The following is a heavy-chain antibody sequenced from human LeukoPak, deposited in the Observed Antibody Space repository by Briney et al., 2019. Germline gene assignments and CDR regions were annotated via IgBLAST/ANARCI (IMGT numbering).Heavy chain of an antibody. CDR3: AADQYDFWSGYYRGAFDI. D-gene: IGHD3-3*01. J-gene: IGHJ3*02. CDR1: GFTFTSSA. V-gene: IGHV1-58*02. CDR2: IVVGSGNT. Sequence: ASVKVSCRASGFTFTSSAMQWVRQARGQRLEWIGWIVVGSGNTNYAQKFQERVTITRDMSTSTAYMELSSLRSEDTAVYYCAADQYDFWSGYYRGAFDIWGQRIMVTVSS.